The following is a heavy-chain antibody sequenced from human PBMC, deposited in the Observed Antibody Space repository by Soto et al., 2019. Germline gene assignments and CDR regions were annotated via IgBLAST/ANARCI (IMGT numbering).Heavy chain of an antibody. V-gene: IGHV3-30-3*01. CDR2: ISYDGSNK. CDR1: GFTFSSYA. Sequence: GSLRLAGPASGFTFSSYAMHWVRQAPGKGLEWVAVISYDGSNKYYADSVKGRVTMTRDTSTSTVYMELSSLRSEDTAVYYCARDRLKPFEAVAGIFDYWGQGTLVTVYS. J-gene: IGHJ4*02. D-gene: IGHD6-19*01. CDR3: ARDRLKPFEAVAGIFDY.